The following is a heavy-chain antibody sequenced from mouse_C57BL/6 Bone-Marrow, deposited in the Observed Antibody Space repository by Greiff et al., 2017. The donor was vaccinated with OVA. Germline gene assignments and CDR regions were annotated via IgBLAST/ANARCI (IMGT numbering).Heavy chain of an antibody. D-gene: IGHD1-1*01. CDR2: ISDGGSYT. Sequence: EVMLVESGGGLVKPGGSLKLSCAASGFTFSSYAMSWVRQTPEKRLEWVATISDGGSYTYYPDNVKGRFTISRDNAKNNLYLQMSQLKSEDTAMYYCARCDYYGSSYKNYWGQGTTLTVSS. V-gene: IGHV5-4*03. J-gene: IGHJ2*01. CDR1: GFTFSSYA. CDR3: ARCDYYGSSYKNY.